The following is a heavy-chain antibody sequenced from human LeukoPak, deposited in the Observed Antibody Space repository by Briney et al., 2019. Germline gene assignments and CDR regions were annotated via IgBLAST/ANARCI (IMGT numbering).Heavy chain of an antibody. D-gene: IGHD1-26*01. CDR3: ARSPWLVGATSYYFDY. Sequence: GGSLRLSCTASGFTFSSYWMHWVRQAPGQGLVWVSRITSDGSSTSYADSVRGRSTISRDNAKNTLYLQMNSLRAEDTAVYYCARSPWLVGATSYYFDYWGQGTLVTVSS. CDR1: GFTFSSYW. J-gene: IGHJ4*02. V-gene: IGHV3-74*01. CDR2: ITSDGSST.